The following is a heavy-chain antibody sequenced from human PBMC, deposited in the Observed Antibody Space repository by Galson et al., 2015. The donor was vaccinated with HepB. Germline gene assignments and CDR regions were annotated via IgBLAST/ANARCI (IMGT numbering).Heavy chain of an antibody. Sequence: SLRLSCAASGFTFSSYAMHWVRQAPGKGLEWVAVISYDGSNKYYADSVKGRFTISRDNSKNTLYLQMNSLRAEDTAVYYCARDSTHGGYRLFDYWGQGTLVTVSS. CDR1: GFTFSSYA. CDR2: ISYDGSNK. CDR3: ARDSTHGGYRLFDY. V-gene: IGHV3-30*04. J-gene: IGHJ4*02. D-gene: IGHD3-16*02.